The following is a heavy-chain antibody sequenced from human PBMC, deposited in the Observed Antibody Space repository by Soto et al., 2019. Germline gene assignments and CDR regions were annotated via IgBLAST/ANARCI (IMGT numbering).Heavy chain of an antibody. V-gene: IGHV3-74*01. CDR3: SVSIFGVVHC. D-gene: IGHD3-3*01. CDR2: TSPDGST. Sequence: GGSLRLSCAASGFSLRSQWMHWIRQAPGKGLEWVSRTSPDGSTIYADSVKGRFTISRDNAKNTVYLQMNSLRAEDTAMYYCSVSIFGVVHCWGQGTLVTVSS. CDR1: GFSLRSQW. J-gene: IGHJ4*02.